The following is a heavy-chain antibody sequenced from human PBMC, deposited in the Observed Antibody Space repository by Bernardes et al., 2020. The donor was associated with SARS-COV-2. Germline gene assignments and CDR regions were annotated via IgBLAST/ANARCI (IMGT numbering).Heavy chain of an antibody. CDR1: GFTFSTHA. D-gene: IGHD3-9*01. V-gene: IGHV3-30-3*01. J-gene: IGHJ4*02. CDR3: ASPRVDFDWLLPLDY. Sequence: GGYLRLSCAASGFTFSTHAMHWVRMAPGKGLEWVAVTSYDGDNKYYADSVKGRFTISRDNSMNTLYLEMNSLTPEDTAVYYCASPRVDFDWLLPLDYWGRGTRVTVSS. CDR2: TSYDGDNK.